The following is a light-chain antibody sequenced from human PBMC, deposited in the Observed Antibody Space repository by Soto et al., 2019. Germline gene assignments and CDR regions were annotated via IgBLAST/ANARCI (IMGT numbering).Light chain of an antibody. CDR2: KVS. J-gene: IGKJ1*01. V-gene: IGKV2-30*01. CDR1: QSIVYSDGNTY. Sequence: DAVMTQSPLSLPVTLVQPASTSCRSSQSIVYSDGNTYLNWFQQRPGQSPRRLIYKVSNRDSGGRERFSGSESGPDCTLKISRVEAEDVGVYYRMQGTHWPRTFGQGTKVELK. CDR3: MQGTHWPRT.